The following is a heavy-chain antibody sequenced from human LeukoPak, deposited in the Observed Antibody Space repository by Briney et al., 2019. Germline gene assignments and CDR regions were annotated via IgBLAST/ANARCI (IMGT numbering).Heavy chain of an antibody. CDR2: RCCNGRST. J-gene: IGHJ3*02. CDR1: GFPFNDYD. V-gene: IGHV3-23*01. CDR3: AKGLNGYGSGSYSHLDAFDI. D-gene: IGHD3-10*01. Sequence: GVPLRLSCAASGFPFNDYDTYWVRQAPGKGLVCVSSRCCNGRSTYYADCVMGRFTISRDSYKNTLSLQMKSLRAEDTGVYYCAKGLNGYGSGSYSHLDAFDIWGQGTLVTV.